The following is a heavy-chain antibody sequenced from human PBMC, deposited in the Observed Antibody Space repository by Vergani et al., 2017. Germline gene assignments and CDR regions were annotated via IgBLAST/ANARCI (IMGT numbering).Heavy chain of an antibody. CDR3: ARDGQQLVPDY. V-gene: IGHV3-7*03. CDR1: GFTFSSYW. CDR2: IKQDGSEK. D-gene: IGHD6-13*01. J-gene: IGHJ4*02. Sequence: EVQLVESGGGLVQPGGSLRLSCAASGFTFSSYWMSWVRQAPGKGLEWVANIKQDGSEKYYVDYVKGRFTISRDNAKNSLYLQMNGLRAEDAAVYYCARDGQQLVPDYWGQGTLVTVSS.